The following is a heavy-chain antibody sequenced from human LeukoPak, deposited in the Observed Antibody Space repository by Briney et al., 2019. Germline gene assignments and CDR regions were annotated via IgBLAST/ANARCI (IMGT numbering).Heavy chain of an antibody. V-gene: IGHV4-30-4*08. J-gene: IGHJ4*02. CDR1: GGSISSGDYY. CDR2: IYYSGST. D-gene: IGHD5-12*01. Sequence: SQTLSLTCTVSGGSISSGDYYWSWIRQPPGKGLEWIGYIYYSGSTYYNPSLKSRVTISVDTSKNHFSLKLSSVTAADTAVYYCARYSGYEYLDYWGQGTLVTVSS. CDR3: ARYSGYEYLDY.